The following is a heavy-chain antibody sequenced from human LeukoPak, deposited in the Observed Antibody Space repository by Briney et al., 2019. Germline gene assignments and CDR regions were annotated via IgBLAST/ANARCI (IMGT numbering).Heavy chain of an antibody. CDR2: INHSGST. V-gene: IGHV4-34*01. CDR1: GGSFSGYY. D-gene: IGHD3-10*01. Sequence: SETLSLTCAVYGGSFSGYYWSWIRQPPGKGLEWIGEINHSGSTNYNPSLKSRVTISVDTSKNQFSLKLSSVTAADTAVYYCARGGGMRYYYGSGSPYKTWGQGILVTVSS. CDR3: ARGGGMRYYYGSGSPYKT. J-gene: IGHJ5*02.